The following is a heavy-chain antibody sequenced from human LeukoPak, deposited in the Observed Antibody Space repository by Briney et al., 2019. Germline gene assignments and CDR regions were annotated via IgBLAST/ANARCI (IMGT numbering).Heavy chain of an antibody. D-gene: IGHD5-24*01. J-gene: IGHJ4*02. Sequence: PGGSLRLSCAASGFTFSSYAMSWVRQAPGKGLEWVSAISGSGGSTYYADSVKGRFTISRDNSKNTLYLQMNSLRAEDTAVYYYAKDFHGDGYNWGDYWGQGTLVTVSS. V-gene: IGHV3-23*01. CDR2: ISGSGGST. CDR3: AKDFHGDGYNWGDY. CDR1: GFTFSSYA.